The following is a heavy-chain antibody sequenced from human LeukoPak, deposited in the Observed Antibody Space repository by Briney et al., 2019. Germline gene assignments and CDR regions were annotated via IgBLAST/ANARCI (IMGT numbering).Heavy chain of an antibody. D-gene: IGHD6-6*01. Sequence: SETLSLTCAVYGGSFSGYYWSWIRQPPGKGLEWIGEINHSGSTNYNPSLKSRVTISVGTSKNQFSLKLSSVTAADTAVYYCARGPGKWDSSSEFDPWGQGTLVTVSS. V-gene: IGHV4-34*01. CDR3: ARGPGKWDSSSEFDP. J-gene: IGHJ5*02. CDR1: GGSFSGYY. CDR2: INHSGST.